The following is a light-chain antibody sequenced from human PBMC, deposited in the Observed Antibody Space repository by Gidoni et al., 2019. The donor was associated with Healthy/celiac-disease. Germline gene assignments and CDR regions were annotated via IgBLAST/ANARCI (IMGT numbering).Light chain of an antibody. J-gene: IGLJ2*01. CDR1: KLGDKY. V-gene: IGLV3-1*01. CDR3: QAWDSSTHVV. Sequence: YELTQPPSVSVSPGQTASITCSGDKLGDKYACWYQQKPGQSPVLVIYQDSKRPSGIPERFSGSNSGNTATLTISGTQAMDEADYYCQAWDSSTHVVFGGGTKLTVL. CDR2: QDS.